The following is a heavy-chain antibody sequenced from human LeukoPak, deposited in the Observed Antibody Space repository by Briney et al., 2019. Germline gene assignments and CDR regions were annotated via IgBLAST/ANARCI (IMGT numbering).Heavy chain of an antibody. D-gene: IGHD5-18*01. CDR1: GFTFSSYA. J-gene: IGHJ4*02. CDR2: ISYDGSNK. Sequence: KPGGSLRLSCAASGFTFSSYAMHWVRQAPGKGLEWVAVISYDGSNKYYADSVKGRSTITRDNSKNTLYLQMNSLRAEDTAVYYCVHSYGFSYFDYWGQGTLVTVSS. V-gene: IGHV3-30*04. CDR3: VHSYGFSYFDY.